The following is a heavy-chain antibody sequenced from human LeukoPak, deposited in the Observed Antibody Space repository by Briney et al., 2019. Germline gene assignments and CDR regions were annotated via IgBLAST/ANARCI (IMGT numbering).Heavy chain of an antibody. CDR2: FDPEDGET. J-gene: IGHJ5*02. CDR1: GYTLTELS. CDR3: ATQINRNYYDSSALPGFDP. D-gene: IGHD3-22*01. Sequence: GASVKVSCKVSGYTLTELSMHWVRQAPGKGLEWMGGFDPEDGETIYAQKFQGRVTMTEDTSTDTAYMELSSPRSEDTAVYYCATQINRNYYDSSALPGFDPWGQGTLVTVSS. V-gene: IGHV1-24*01.